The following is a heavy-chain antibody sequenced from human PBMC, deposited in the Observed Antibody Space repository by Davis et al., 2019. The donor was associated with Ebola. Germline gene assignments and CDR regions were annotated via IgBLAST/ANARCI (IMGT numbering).Heavy chain of an antibody. V-gene: IGHV1-18*01. CDR1: GGTFSSYA. D-gene: IGHD5-18*01. CDR2: ISAYNRDT. Sequence: AASVKVSCKASGGTFSSYAISWVRQAPGQGLEWMGWISAYNRDTNYAQKFQGRVTMTTDTSTSTAYMELRSLRSDDTAVYYCARDLGMVKSYYFDYWGQGTLVTVSS. CDR3: ARDLGMVKSYYFDY. J-gene: IGHJ4*02.